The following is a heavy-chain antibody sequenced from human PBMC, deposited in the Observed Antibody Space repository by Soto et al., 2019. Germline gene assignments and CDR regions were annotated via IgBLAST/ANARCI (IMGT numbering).Heavy chain of an antibody. CDR3: ARGRGYGDYDYYYYYMDV. Sequence: ASVKVSCKASGYTFTSYGISWVRQAPGQGLEWMGWISAYKGKTNYAQKLQGRVTKTTDTSTSTAYMELRSLCFDDTALYYCARGRGYGDYDYYYYYMDVWGKGTTVTVSS. D-gene: IGHD4-17*01. CDR1: GYTFTSYG. CDR2: ISAYKGKT. V-gene: IGHV1-18*01. J-gene: IGHJ6*03.